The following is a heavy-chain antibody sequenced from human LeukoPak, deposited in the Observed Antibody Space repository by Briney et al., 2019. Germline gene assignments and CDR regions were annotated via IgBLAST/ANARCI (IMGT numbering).Heavy chain of an antibody. V-gene: IGHV3-73*01. CDR2: IRSKANSYAT. J-gene: IGHJ4*02. Sequence: PGGSLRLSCAASGFTFSGSAMHWVRQASGKGLEWVGRIRSKANSYATAYAASVKGRFTISRGDSKNTAYLQMNSLKTEDTAVYYCTTVDSRGLFDYWGQGTLVTVSS. D-gene: IGHD3-9*01. CDR1: GFTFSGSA. CDR3: TTVDSRGLFDY.